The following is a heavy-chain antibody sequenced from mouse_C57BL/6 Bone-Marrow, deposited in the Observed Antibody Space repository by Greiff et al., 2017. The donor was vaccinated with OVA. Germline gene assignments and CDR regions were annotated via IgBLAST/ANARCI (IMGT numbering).Heavy chain of an antibody. J-gene: IGHJ2*01. D-gene: IGHD1-1*01. CDR2: INYDGSST. CDR3: ARVDGSSHFDY. CDR1: GFTFSDYY. V-gene: IGHV5-16*01. Sequence: DVMLVESEGGLVQPGSSMKLSCTASGFTFSDYYMAWVRQVPEKGLEWVANINYDGSSTYYLDSLKSRFIISRDNAKNILYLQMSSLKSEDTATYYCARVDGSSHFDYWGQGTTLTVSS.